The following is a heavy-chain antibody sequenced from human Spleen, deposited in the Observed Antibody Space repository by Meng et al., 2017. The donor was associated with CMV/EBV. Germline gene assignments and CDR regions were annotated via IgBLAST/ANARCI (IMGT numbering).Heavy chain of an antibody. Sequence: GESLKISCAASEFIFSGNYMIWIRQAPGKGLEWLSYISGSGEIIKYADSVKGRFTISRDNSKNMLYLQMNSLRVADTAVYYCAKDDSPYFDFRSGYSTPPDYWGQGTLVTVSS. CDR1: EFIFSGNY. CDR2: ISGSGEII. D-gene: IGHD3-3*01. J-gene: IGHJ4*02. CDR3: AKDDSPYFDFRSGYSTPPDY. V-gene: IGHV3-11*04.